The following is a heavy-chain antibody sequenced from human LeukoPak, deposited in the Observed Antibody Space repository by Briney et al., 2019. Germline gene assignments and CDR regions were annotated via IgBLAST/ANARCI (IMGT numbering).Heavy chain of an antibody. D-gene: IGHD3-22*01. CDR1: GFSLSTSGVG. CDR2: IYWDDDK. V-gene: IGHV2-5*02. Sequence: SGPTLVKPTQPLTLTCTFSGFSLSTSGVGVGWIRQPPGKALEWLALIYWDDDKRYSPSLKSRLTITKDTSKNQVVLTMTNMDPVDTATYYCAHTAYYYDSSGHADAFDIWGQGTMVTVSS. CDR3: AHTAYYYDSSGHADAFDI. J-gene: IGHJ3*02.